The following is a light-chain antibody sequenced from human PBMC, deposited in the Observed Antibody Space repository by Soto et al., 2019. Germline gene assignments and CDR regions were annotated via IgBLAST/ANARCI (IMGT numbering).Light chain of an antibody. CDR3: SSYAGIYTLV. CDR1: SSDVGRYKY. Sequence: QSVLTQPASVSGSPGQSITISCTGTSSDVGRYKYVSWYQQHPGKVPKLMIYEVSNRPSGVSSRFSGSKSGNTASLTISGLQAEDEADYYCSSYAGIYTLVFGGGTKLTVL. CDR2: EVS. J-gene: IGLJ3*02. V-gene: IGLV2-14*01.